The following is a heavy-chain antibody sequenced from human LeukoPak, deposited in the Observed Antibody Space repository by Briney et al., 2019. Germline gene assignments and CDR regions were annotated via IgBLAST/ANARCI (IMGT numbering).Heavy chain of an antibody. D-gene: IGHD6-25*01. J-gene: IGHJ6*02. CDR2: ISENGRTT. V-gene: IGHV3-74*01. Sequence: GGSLRLSCAASGFTFDDYAMHWVRQAPGKGLVWVSRISENGRTTTYADSVKGRFTISRDNAKNTLYLQMNSLRAEDTAVYYCARAYSSGDYYYYGMDVWGQGTTVTVSS. CDR3: ARAYSSGDYYYYGMDV. CDR1: GFTFDDYA.